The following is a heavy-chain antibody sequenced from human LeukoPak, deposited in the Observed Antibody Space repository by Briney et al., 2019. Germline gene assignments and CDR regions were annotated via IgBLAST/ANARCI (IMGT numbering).Heavy chain of an antibody. CDR3: ARAPDGYKPYYFDY. J-gene: IGHJ4*02. CDR2: IYHSGST. Sequence: PSETLSLTCTVSGYSISISYYWGWIRQPPGKGLEWIGTIYHSGSTYYNWSLKSRVTISVDTSKNQFSLKLSSVTAADTAVYYCARAPDGYKPYYFDYWGQGTLVTVSS. CDR1: GYSISISYY. D-gene: IGHD5-24*01. V-gene: IGHV4-38-2*02.